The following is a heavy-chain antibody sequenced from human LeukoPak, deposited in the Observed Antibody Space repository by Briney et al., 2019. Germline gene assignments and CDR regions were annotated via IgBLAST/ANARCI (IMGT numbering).Heavy chain of an antibody. Sequence: ASVKVSCKASGYSFTGYYMHWVRQAPGQGLEWMGWINPNSGGTNYAQKFQGRDTMTRDTSISTAYMELSRLRSDDTAVYYCASPYSSSWYSYFQHWGQGTLVTLSS. D-gene: IGHD6-13*01. CDR1: GYSFTGYY. CDR2: INPNSGGT. V-gene: IGHV1-2*02. CDR3: ASPYSSSWYSYFQH. J-gene: IGHJ1*01.